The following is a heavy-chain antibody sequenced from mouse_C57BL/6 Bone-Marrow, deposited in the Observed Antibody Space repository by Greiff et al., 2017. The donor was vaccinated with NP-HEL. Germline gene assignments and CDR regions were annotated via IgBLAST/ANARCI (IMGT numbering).Heavy chain of an antibody. CDR3: AGDYDGYWYFDV. D-gene: IGHD2-3*01. CDR2: ITHSGET. J-gene: IGHJ1*03. CDR1: GFPITSGYY. Sequence: QVQLKESGPGLVKPSQSLFLTRSITGFPITSGYYWIWIRQSPGKPLEWMGYITHSGETFYNPSLQSPISITRETSKNQFFLQLNSVTTEDTAMYYCAGDYDGYWYFDVWGTGTTVTVSS. V-gene: IGHV12-3*01.